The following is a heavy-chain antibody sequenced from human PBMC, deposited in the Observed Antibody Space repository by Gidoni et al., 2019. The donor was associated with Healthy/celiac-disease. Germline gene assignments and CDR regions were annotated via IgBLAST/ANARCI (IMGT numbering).Heavy chain of an antibody. V-gene: IGHV3-23*01. CDR2: ISGSGGST. CDR3: AKGDRLVTFFDY. CDR1: GFPFSSYA. Sequence: EVQLLESGGGLVQPGGSLRLSCAASGFPFSSYAMSWVRQAPGKGLEWVSAISGSGGSTYYADSVKGRFTISRDNSKNTLYLQMNSLRAEDTAVYYCAKGDRLVTFFDYWGQGTLVTVSS. D-gene: IGHD3-9*01. J-gene: IGHJ4*02.